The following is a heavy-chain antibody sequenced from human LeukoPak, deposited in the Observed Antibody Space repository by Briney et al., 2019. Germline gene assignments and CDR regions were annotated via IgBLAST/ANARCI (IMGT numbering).Heavy chain of an antibody. CDR1: GFTFNTYA. CDR3: AKAPYSSSWGTAYFDY. Sequence: GGSLRLSCAASGFTFNTYAMNWIRQAPGKGLEWVSLISSSSNIIHYADSVKGRFTISRDNSKNTLYLQMNSLRAEDTAVYYCAKAPYSSSWGTAYFDYWGQGTLVTVSS. D-gene: IGHD6-13*01. CDR2: ISSSSNII. V-gene: IGHV3-48*01. J-gene: IGHJ4*02.